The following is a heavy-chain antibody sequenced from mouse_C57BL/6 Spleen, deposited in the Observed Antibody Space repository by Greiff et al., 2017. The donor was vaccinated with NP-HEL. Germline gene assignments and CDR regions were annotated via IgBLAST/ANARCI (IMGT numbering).Heavy chain of an antibody. D-gene: IGHD1-1*01. V-gene: IGHV1-53*01. J-gene: IGHJ4*01. CDR2: INPSNGGT. CDR1: GYTFTSYW. Sequence: VQLQQPGTELVKPGASVKLSCKASGYTFTSYWMHWVKQRPGQGLEWIGNINPSNGGTNYNEQFKSKATLTVDKSSSTAYMQLSRLTSEDSAVYYWARERLLRYPNSYAMDYWGQGTSVTVSS. CDR3: ARERLLRYPNSYAMDY.